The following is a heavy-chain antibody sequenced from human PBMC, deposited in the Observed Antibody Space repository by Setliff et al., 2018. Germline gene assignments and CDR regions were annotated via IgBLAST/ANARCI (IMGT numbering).Heavy chain of an antibody. Sequence: GASVKVSCKTSGGTFSDNAMSWVRQAPGQGPEWMGGIIPIIGEPNYAQKFQGRVTITADESTSTAYMELRCLKSEDTAVYYCAREALQRAGLYFFDIWGQGMLVTVSS. D-gene: IGHD3-10*01. CDR3: AREALQRAGLYFFDI. CDR2: IIPIIGEP. J-gene: IGHJ4*02. V-gene: IGHV1-69*13. CDR1: GGTFSDNA.